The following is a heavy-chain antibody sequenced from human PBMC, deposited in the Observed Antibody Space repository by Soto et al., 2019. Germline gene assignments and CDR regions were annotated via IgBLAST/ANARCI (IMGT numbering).Heavy chain of an antibody. CDR1: GGSINNNNYY. V-gene: IGHV4-39*02. CDR2: IYYDGST. D-gene: IGHD2-15*01. CDR3: ATVLIGATRHPDSDS. Sequence: PSETLSLTCTVSGGSINNNNYYLSWIRQPPGKGLSWIASIYYDGSTYYNSSLKSRVTISRDTSKNHFSLRLTSMTAADTAVYYCATVLIGATRHPDSDSWGQGTLV. J-gene: IGHJ4*02.